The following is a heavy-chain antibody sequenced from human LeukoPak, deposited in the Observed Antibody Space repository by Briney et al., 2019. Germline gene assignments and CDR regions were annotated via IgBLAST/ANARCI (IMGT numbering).Heavy chain of an antibody. Sequence: GSLRLSCAASGFTFSSYNMNWVRQAPGKGLEWVSSISSSSSYIYYADSVKGRFTISRDNAKNSLYLQMNSLGAEDTAVYYCARDSSGWPKYYFDYWGQGTLVTVSS. CDR3: ARDSSGWPKYYFDY. D-gene: IGHD6-19*01. CDR1: GFTFSSYN. V-gene: IGHV3-21*01. CDR2: ISSSSSYI. J-gene: IGHJ4*02.